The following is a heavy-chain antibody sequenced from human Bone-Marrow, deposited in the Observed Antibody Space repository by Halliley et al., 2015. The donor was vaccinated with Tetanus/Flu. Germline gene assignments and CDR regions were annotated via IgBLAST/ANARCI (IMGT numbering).Heavy chain of an antibody. V-gene: IGHV3-23*01. CDR2: IDDSGRGGRT. Sequence: SLRLSCAASGFTVSTYGMSWVRQAPGKGLEWVSGIDDSGRGGRTDYADSVKGRFTISRDISKNTLYLEMNSLRAEDTAVYYCTKDGGWDHVWWGQGPLVSVSS. D-gene: IGHD6-19*01. J-gene: IGHJ4*02. CDR1: GFTVSTYG. CDR3: TKDGGWDHVW.